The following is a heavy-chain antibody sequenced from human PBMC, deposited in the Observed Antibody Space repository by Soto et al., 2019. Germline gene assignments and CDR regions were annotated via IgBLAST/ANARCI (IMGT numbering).Heavy chain of an antibody. CDR3: ARRRVEYSSGWYTDY. J-gene: IGHJ4*02. D-gene: IGHD6-19*01. CDR1: GGSISSSSYY. CDR2: IYYSGST. Sequence: QLQLQESGPGLVKPSETLSLTCTVSGGSISSSSYYWGWIRQPPGKGLEWIGSIYYSGSTYYNPSLKSRVTISVDTSKHQFSLKLSSVTAADTAVYYCARRRVEYSSGWYTDYWGQGTLVTVSS. V-gene: IGHV4-39*01.